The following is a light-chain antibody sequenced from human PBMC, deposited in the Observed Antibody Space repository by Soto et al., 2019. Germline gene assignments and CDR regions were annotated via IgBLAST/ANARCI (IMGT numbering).Light chain of an antibody. Sequence: DIVMTQSPDSLAVSLGETATINCKSSQSLLYSSNNKNYLAWYRQKPRQPPELLIYWAYTRESGVPGRYSGSGSGTDFTLTISSLRAEDVVIYYCQQYYETPLTFGGGTTVEIK. CDR2: WAY. CDR1: QSLLYSSNNKNY. V-gene: IGKV4-1*01. CDR3: QQYYETPLT. J-gene: IGKJ4*01.